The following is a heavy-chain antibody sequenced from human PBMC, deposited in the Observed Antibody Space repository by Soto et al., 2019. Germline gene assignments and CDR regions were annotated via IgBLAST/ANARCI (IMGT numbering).Heavy chain of an antibody. Sequence: ASVKVSCKASGYTFTSYGISWVRQAPGQGLEWMGWISAYNGNTKYAQKLQGRVTMTTDTSTSTAYMELRSLRSEDTAVYYCARSYYDSSGNPGEAFDIWGKGTMVTVSS. CDR2: ISAYNGNT. CDR3: ARSYYDSSGNPGEAFDI. D-gene: IGHD3-22*01. V-gene: IGHV1-18*01. CDR1: GYTFTSYG. J-gene: IGHJ3*02.